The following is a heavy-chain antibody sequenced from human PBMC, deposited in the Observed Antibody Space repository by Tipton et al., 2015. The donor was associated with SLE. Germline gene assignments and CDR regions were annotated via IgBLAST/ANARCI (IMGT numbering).Heavy chain of an antibody. CDR2: INHGGDT. J-gene: IGHJ4*02. Sequence: TLSPTCTVSGGSFTGYSYNWIRQPPGKGLEWIGEINHGGDTNYNPSFESRVTISVDTSKKQLSLNLRSVTAEDTAIYYCARQRPERAFDFWGQGILVTVSS. CDR3: ARQRPERAFDF. CDR1: GGSFTGYS. V-gene: IGHV4-34*01. D-gene: IGHD1-14*01.